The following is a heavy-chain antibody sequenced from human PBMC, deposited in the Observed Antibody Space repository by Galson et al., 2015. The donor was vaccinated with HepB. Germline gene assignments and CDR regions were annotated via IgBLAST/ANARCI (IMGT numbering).Heavy chain of an antibody. V-gene: IGHV3-53*01. CDR1: GFTVSSNY. CDR3: ARVFWLYYYGMDV. CDR2: IYSGGST. J-gene: IGHJ6*02. Sequence: SLRLSCAASGFTVSSNYMSWVRQAPGKGLEWVSVIYSGGSTYYADSVKGRFTISRDNSKNTLFLQMNSLRAEDTAVYYCARVFWLYYYGMDVWGQGTTVTVSS. D-gene: IGHD5-12*01.